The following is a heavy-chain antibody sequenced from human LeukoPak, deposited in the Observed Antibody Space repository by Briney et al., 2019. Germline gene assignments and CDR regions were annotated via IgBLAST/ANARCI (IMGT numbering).Heavy chain of an antibody. Sequence: GGSLRLSCAASGFTFSDHYMDWVRQAPGQGLEWVGRSRNKANSYTTDYAASVKGRFTISRDDSKNSLYLQMNSLKTEDTAVCYCTIRDTVNDRAIAICGQGTMVTVPS. J-gene: IGHJ3*02. V-gene: IGHV3-72*01. D-gene: IGHD4-17*01. CDR2: SRNKANSYTT. CDR1: GFTFSDHY. CDR3: TIRDTVNDRAIAI.